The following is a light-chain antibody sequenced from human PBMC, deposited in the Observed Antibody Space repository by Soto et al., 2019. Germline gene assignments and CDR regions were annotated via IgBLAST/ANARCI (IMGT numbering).Light chain of an antibody. CDR3: QQRNNWPLT. J-gene: IGKJ4*01. CDR1: QSISSH. V-gene: IGKV3-11*01. CDR2: DAS. Sequence: EIVLTQSPATLSLSPGERATLSCRASQSISSHLAWYQQKPGQAPRLLMYDASNRATGIPARFSGGGSGTAFTLTISSLEPEDLAVYYCQQRNNWPLTFGGGTKVEIK.